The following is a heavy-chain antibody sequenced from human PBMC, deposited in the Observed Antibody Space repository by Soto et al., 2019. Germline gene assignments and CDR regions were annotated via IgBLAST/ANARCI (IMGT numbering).Heavy chain of an antibody. V-gene: IGHV1-69*06. Sequence: QVQLVQSGAEVKKPGSSVKVSCKASGGTFSSYAISWVRQAPGQGLEWMGGIIPIFGTANYAQKFQGRVTITADKSTSTAYMELSSLRSEDTAVYYCAREGTYSSRHKKGYFDYWGQGTLVTVSS. D-gene: IGHD6-13*01. CDR3: AREGTYSSRHKKGYFDY. J-gene: IGHJ4*02. CDR2: IIPIFGTA. CDR1: GGTFSSYA.